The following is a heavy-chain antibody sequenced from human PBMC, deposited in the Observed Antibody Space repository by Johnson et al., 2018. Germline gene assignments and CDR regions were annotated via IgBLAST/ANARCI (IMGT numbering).Heavy chain of an antibody. CDR1: GGTFSSYA. CDR3: ASLRSGTVDYYYYGMDV. D-gene: IGHD3-10*01. CDR2: IIPILGTA. Sequence: QVQLVESGAEVKKPGSSVKVSCKASGGTFSSYAISWVRQAPGQGLEWMGGIIPILGTANYAQKFQGRVTITADESTSTAYMELSSLISEDTAVYYCASLRSGTVDYYYYGMDVWGQGTTVTVSS. V-gene: IGHV1-69*01. J-gene: IGHJ6*02.